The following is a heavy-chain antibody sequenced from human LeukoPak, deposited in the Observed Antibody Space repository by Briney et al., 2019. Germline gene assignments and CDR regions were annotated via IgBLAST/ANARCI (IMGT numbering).Heavy chain of an antibody. V-gene: IGHV4-4*07. CDR2: IYTSGST. CDR1: GVSISSYY. Sequence: SSETLSLTCTVSGVSISSYYWSWIRQPAGKGLEWIGRIYTSGSTNYNPSLKSRVTMSVDTSKNQFSLKLSSVTAADTAVYYCARDVVAATHNWFDPWGQGTLVTVSS. D-gene: IGHD2-15*01. CDR3: ARDVVAATHNWFDP. J-gene: IGHJ5*02.